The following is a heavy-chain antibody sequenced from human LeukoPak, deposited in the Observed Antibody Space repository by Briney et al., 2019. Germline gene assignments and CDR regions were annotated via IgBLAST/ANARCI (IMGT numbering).Heavy chain of an antibody. V-gene: IGHV3-74*01. J-gene: IGHJ4*02. CDR3: AKGMGGYSPYYFDY. Sequence: GGSLRLSCAASGFTFSSYWMHWVRQAPGKGLVWVSRINSDGSSTSYADSVKGRFTISRDNAKNTLYLQMNSLRAEDTAVYYCAKGMGGYSPYYFDYWGQGTLVTVSS. D-gene: IGHD2-21*02. CDR1: GFTFSSYW. CDR2: INSDGSST.